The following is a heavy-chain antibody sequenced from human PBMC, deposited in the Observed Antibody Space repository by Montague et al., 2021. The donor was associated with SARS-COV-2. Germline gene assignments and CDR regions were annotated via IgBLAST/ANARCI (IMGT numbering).Heavy chain of an antibody. Sequence: SETLSLTCTVSGGSVSSGGYYWSWIRQPPGRGLEWIGYIYYSGSTNYXXXLKSRVTISLDTSKNQFSLKLTSVTAADTAVYYCARVSLAAAATRSDYWVQGTLVTVSS. CDR1: GGSVSSGGYY. CDR3: ARVSLAAAATRSDY. J-gene: IGHJ4*02. V-gene: IGHV4-61*08. D-gene: IGHD6-13*01. CDR2: IYYSGST.